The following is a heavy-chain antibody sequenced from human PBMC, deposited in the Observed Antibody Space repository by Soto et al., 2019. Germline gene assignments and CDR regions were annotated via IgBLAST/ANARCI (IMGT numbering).Heavy chain of an antibody. V-gene: IGHV3-33*01. CDR3: ARDHCSSTSCHSFDY. CDR1: GFTFSSYG. CDR2: IWSDGTTK. D-gene: IGHD2-2*01. J-gene: IGHJ4*02. Sequence: QVQLVESGGGVVQPGRSLRLSCAASGFTFSSYGMHWVRQAPGKGLEWVAVIWSDGTTKYYADSVQGRFTISRDSSKNTLYLQMSSQIAEDTAVYYCARDHCSSTSCHSFDYWGQGTLVTVSS.